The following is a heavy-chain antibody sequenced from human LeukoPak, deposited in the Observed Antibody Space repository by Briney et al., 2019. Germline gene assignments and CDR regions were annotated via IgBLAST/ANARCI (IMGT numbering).Heavy chain of an antibody. J-gene: IGHJ4*02. CDR2: IHHSGST. CDR1: GGSFSGSFSDYY. D-gene: IGHD3-16*01. Sequence: PSETLSLTCAVYGGSFSGSFSDYYWTCIRQTPGKGLEWIGEIHHSGSTNYNPSLKSRVTISVDTSKSQFPLKLNSLTAADTAVYYCATFRWGVGFEYWGQGTLATVSS. CDR3: ATFRWGVGFEY. V-gene: IGHV4-34*01.